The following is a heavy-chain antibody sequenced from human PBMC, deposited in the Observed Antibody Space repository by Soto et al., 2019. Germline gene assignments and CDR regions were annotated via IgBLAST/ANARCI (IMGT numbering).Heavy chain of an antibody. J-gene: IGHJ5*02. CDR2: INHSGST. V-gene: IGHV4-34*01. CDR1: GGSFSGYY. CDR3: ASRPGYSYGAFSFDP. D-gene: IGHD5-18*01. Sequence: PSETLSLTCAVYGGSFSGYYWSWIRQPPGKGLEWIGEINHSGSTNYNPSLKSRVTISVDTSKNQFSLKLSSVTAADTAVYYCASRPGYSYGAFSFDPWGPRLLVTVSS.